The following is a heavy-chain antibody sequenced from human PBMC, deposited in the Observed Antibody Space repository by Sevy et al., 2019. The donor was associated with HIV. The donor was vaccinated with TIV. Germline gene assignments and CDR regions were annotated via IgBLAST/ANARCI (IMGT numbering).Heavy chain of an antibody. J-gene: IGHJ5*02. Sequence: ASVKVSCKVSGYTLTKLSIHWVRQAPGKGLEWMGYFDPQEGETIYAQRFQGRLTMTVDTSTDTAYMELSSLTSEDTAVYYCATVGSRYYGGSSSYEGDWLDPWGQGTQVTVSS. D-gene: IGHD2-21*01. CDR3: ATVGSRYYGGSSSYEGDWLDP. CDR2: FDPQEGET. CDR1: GYTLTKLS. V-gene: IGHV1-24*01.